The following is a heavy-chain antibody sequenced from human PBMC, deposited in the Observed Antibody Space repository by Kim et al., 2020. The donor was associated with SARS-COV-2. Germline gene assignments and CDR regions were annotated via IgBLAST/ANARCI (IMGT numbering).Heavy chain of an antibody. CDR2: IYWNDDK. CDR1: GFSLSTSGVG. CDR3: AQYRPLYYYGSGSLTTFWYFDL. Sequence: SGPTLVKPTQTLTLTCTFSGFSLSTSGVGVGWIRQPPGKALEWLALIYWNDDKRYSPSLKSRLTITKDTSKNQVVLTMTNMDPVDTATYYCAQYRPLYYYGSGSLTTFWYFDLWGRGTLVTVSS. J-gene: IGHJ2*01. D-gene: IGHD3-10*01. V-gene: IGHV2-5*01.